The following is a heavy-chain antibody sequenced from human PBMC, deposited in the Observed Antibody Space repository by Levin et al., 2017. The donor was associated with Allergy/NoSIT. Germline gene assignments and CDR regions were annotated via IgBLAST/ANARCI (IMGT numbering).Heavy chain of an antibody. V-gene: IGHV3-23*01. J-gene: IGHJ3*02. Sequence: GGSLRLSCAASGFTFSSYAMSWVRQAPGKGLEWVSAISGSGGSTYYADSVKGRFTISRDNSKNTLYLQMNSLRAEDTAVYYCAKPTASSGWYFSFPGAFDIWGQGTMVTVSS. D-gene: IGHD6-19*01. CDR2: ISGSGGST. CDR1: GFTFSSYA. CDR3: AKPTASSGWYFSFPGAFDI.